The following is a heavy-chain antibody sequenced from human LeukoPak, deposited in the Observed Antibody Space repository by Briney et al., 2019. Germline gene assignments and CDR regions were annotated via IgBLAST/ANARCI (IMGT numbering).Heavy chain of an antibody. Sequence: PGGSLRLSCAASGFTVSSNYMGWVRQAPGKGLEWVSVIYSGGSTYYADSVKGRFTISRDNSKNTLYLQMNSLRAEDTAVYYCALYSGSYYSPFDYWGQGTLVTVSS. CDR1: GFTVSSNY. V-gene: IGHV3-66*01. D-gene: IGHD1-26*01. CDR2: IYSGGST. J-gene: IGHJ4*02. CDR3: ALYSGSYYSPFDY.